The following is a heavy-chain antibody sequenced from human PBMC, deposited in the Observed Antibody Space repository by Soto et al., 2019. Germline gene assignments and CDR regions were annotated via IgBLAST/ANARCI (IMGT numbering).Heavy chain of an antibody. CDR2: ISSSSSYI. CDR1: GFTFSSYS. V-gene: IGHV3-21*01. J-gene: IGHJ5*02. D-gene: IGHD4-17*01. Sequence: GGSLRLSCAASGFTFSSYSMNWVRQAPGKGLEWVSSISSSSSYIYYADSVKGRFTISRDNAKNSLYLQMNSLRAEDTAVYYCARSEAGHGWFDPWGQGTLVTVSS. CDR3: ARSEAGHGWFDP.